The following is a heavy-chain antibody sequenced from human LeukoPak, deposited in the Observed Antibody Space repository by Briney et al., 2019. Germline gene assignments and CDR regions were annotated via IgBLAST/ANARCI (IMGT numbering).Heavy chain of an antibody. J-gene: IGHJ5*02. CDR2: ISGSGGST. CDR1: GFTFSSYA. CDR3: AKGWVAAAGSGWFDP. D-gene: IGHD6-13*01. Sequence: TGGSLRLSCAASGFTFSSYAMSWVRQAPGKGLEWVSAISGSGGSTYYADSVKGRFTISRDNSKNTLYLQMNSLRAEDTAVYYCAKGWVAAAGSGWFDPWGQGTLVTVSS. V-gene: IGHV3-23*01.